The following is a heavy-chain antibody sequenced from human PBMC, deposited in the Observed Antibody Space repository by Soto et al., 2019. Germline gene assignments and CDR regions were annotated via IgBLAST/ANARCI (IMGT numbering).Heavy chain of an antibody. Sequence: GGSLRLSCAASGFTFSTYAMHWVRQAPGKGLEWVAVISYDGSNEYYADSVKGRFTISRDNSKNTLYLQMNSLRAEDTAVYYCARDFNCISTRCPSNWFDPWGQGTLVTVSS. V-gene: IGHV3-30-3*01. J-gene: IGHJ5*02. CDR3: ARDFNCISTRCPSNWFDP. D-gene: IGHD2-2*01. CDR1: GFTFSTYA. CDR2: ISYDGSNE.